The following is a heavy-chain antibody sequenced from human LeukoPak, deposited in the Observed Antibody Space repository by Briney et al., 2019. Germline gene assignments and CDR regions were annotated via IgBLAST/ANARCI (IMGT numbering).Heavy chain of an antibody. D-gene: IGHD3-3*01. CDR2: ISYDGSNK. CDR1: GFTFSSYA. J-gene: IGHJ4*02. V-gene: IGHV3-30*04. CDR3: ARTPYYDFWSGYSAYFDY. Sequence: ERSLRLSCAASGFTFSSYAMHWVRQAPGKGLEWVAVISYDGSNKYYADSVKGRFTISRDNSKNTLYLQMNSLRAEDTAVYYCARTPYYDFWSGYSAYFDYWGQGTLVTVSS.